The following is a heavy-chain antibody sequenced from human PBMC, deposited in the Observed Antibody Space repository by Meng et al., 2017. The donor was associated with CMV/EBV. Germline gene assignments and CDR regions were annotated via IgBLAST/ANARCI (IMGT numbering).Heavy chain of an antibody. J-gene: IGHJ5*02. CDR2: IIPILGIA. CDR1: GGTFSSYA. CDR3: ARPYCSSTSCYTNWFDP. Sequence: SVTVSCKASGGTFSSYAISWVRQAPGQGLEWMGGIIPILGIANDAQKFQGRVTITADKSTSTAYMELSSLRSEDTDVYYCARPYCSSTSCYTNWFDPWGQGTLVTVSS. D-gene: IGHD2-2*01. V-gene: IGHV1-69*10.